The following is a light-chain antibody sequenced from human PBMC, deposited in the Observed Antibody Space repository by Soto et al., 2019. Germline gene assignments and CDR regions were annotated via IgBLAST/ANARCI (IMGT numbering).Light chain of an antibody. CDR2: EVS. J-gene: IGLJ2*01. CDR3: SSYAGSNNFRV. CDR1: SSDVGGYNY. V-gene: IGLV2-8*01. Sequence: QSALTQPPSASGSPGQSVTISCTGTSSDVGGYNYVSWYQQHPGKAPKLMIYEVSKRPSGVPDRFSGSKSGNTASLTVSGLQAEYEADYYCSSYAGSNNFRVFGGGTKLTVL.